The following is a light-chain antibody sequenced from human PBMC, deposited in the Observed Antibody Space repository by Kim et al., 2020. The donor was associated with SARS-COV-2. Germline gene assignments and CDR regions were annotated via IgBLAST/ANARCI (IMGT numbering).Light chain of an antibody. CDR1: QGINSA. V-gene: IGKV1-5*01. Sequence: DIQMTQSPSTLSASVGDRVSITCRASQGINSALAWYQQKPWKAPKLLIYGASSLQSAVPSRFSGSGSGTEFTLTISSLQPDDVATYYCQQYRIYWTFGQGTKVDIK. CDR3: QQYRIYWT. J-gene: IGKJ1*01. CDR2: GAS.